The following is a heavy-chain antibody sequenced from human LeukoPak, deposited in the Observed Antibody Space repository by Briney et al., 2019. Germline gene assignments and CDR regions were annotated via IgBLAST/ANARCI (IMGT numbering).Heavy chain of an antibody. CDR1: GFTFSSYS. J-gene: IGHJ6*02. D-gene: IGHD5-18*01. V-gene: IGHV3-21*01. CDR2: ISSSSSYI. Sequence: NPGGSLRLSCAAPGFTFSSYSMNWVRQAPGKGLEWVSSISSSSSYIYYADSVKGRFTISRDNAKNSLYLQMNSLRAEDTAVYYCARDYQAIHLWYREGMDVWGQGTTVTVSS. CDR3: ARDYQAIHLWYREGMDV.